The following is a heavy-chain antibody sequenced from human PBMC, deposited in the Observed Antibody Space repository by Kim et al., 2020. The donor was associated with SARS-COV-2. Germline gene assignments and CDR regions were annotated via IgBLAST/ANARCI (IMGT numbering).Heavy chain of an antibody. CDR1: GFTFSSYA. V-gene: IGHV3-23*01. J-gene: IGHJ4*02. CDR2: ISGSGGST. D-gene: IGHD3-9*01. CDR3: AKDAVRYDILTGNPTNYFDY. Sequence: GGSLRLSCAASGFTFSSYAMSWVRQAPGKGLEWVSAISGSGGSTYYADSVKGRFTISRDNSKNTLYLQMNSLRAEDTAVYYCAKDAVRYDILTGNPTNYFDYWGQGTLVTVSS.